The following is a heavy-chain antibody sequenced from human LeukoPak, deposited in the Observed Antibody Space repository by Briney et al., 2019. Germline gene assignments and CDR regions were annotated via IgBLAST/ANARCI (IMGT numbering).Heavy chain of an antibody. CDR2: ISGSGGST. CDR3: AKEGRGMGAATMDY. Sequence: GESLRLSCAASGFTFSNYAMSWVRQAPGKGLEWVSGISGSGGSTYYADSVGRFSISRDNSNNTLYLQLTSLRADDTAVYYCAKEGRGMGAATMDYWGQGTLVTVSS. J-gene: IGHJ4*02. D-gene: IGHD1-26*01. CDR1: GFTFSNYA. V-gene: IGHV3-23*01.